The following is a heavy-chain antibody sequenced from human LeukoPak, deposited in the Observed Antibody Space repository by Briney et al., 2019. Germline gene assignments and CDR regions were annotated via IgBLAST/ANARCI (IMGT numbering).Heavy chain of an antibody. J-gene: IGHJ4*02. D-gene: IGHD3-10*02. V-gene: IGHV4-38-2*02. Sequence: SETLSLTCTVSGSSITSTYYWAWFRQPPGKGLEWIATVFQLQTVRTFNNPSLESRVTMSLDTSQNQFSLTLTSVTAADTALYFCARVLNVPKLIDSWGQGTLVTVSS. CDR2: VFQLQTVRT. CDR3: ARVLNVPKLIDS. CDR1: GSSITSTYY.